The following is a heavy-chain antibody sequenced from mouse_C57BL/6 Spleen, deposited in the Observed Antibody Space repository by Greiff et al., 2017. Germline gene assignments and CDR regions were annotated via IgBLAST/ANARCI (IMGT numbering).Heavy chain of an antibody. J-gene: IGHJ2*01. Sequence: VKLVESGAELVRPGASVTLSCKASGYTFTDYEMHWVKQTPVHGLEWIGAIDPETGGTAYNQKFKGKAILTADKSSSTAYMELRSLTSEDSAVYYCTCLYYGNAGYYFDYWGQGTTLTVSS. D-gene: IGHD2-1*01. CDR3: TCLYYGNAGYYFDY. V-gene: IGHV1-15*01. CDR1: GYTFTDYE. CDR2: IDPETGGT.